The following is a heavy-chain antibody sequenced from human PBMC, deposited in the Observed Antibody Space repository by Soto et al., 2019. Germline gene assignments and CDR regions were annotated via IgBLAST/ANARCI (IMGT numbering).Heavy chain of an antibody. CDR1: GLSFSSYW. CDR3: ARERWLTAFDI. Sequence: GALRLCCAASGLSFSSYWMSWVRQAPGKGLEWVANIKQDGSEKYYVDSVKGRFTISRDNAKKSLYLQMNSLRAEDTAVYFCARERWLTAFDIWGQGTMVTVSS. V-gene: IGHV3-7*01. D-gene: IGHD5-12*01. CDR2: IKQDGSEK. J-gene: IGHJ3*02.